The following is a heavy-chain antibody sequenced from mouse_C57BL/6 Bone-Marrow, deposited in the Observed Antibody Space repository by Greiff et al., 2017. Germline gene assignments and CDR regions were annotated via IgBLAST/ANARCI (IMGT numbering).Heavy chain of an antibody. CDR1: GYTFTSYG. V-gene: IGHV1-81*01. J-gene: IGHJ4*01. Sequence: VQLQQSGAELARPGASVKLSCKASGYTFTSYGISWVKQRTGQGLEWIGEIYPRSGNTYYNEKFKGKATLTVDKSSSTAHMELRSLTSEDSAVYYCARMSTGDAMDYWGQGTSVTVSS. CDR2: IYPRSGNT. CDR3: ARMSTGDAMDY. D-gene: IGHD1-1*01.